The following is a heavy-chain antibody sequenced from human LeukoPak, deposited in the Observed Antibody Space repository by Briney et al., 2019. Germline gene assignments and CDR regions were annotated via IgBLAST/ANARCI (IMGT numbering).Heavy chain of an antibody. CDR1: GGSITSSSSY. Sequence: PSETLSLTCSVSGGSITSSSSYWSWIRQPPGTGLEWIGSIYYSGSTYYNPSLKSRVTISVDTSKNQFSLKVTSVAAADTAVYYCARPVGYCNSAKCYEYFDYWGQGTLVTVSS. CDR2: IYYSGST. D-gene: IGHD2-2*01. J-gene: IGHJ4*02. V-gene: IGHV4-39*01. CDR3: ARPVGYCNSAKCYEYFDY.